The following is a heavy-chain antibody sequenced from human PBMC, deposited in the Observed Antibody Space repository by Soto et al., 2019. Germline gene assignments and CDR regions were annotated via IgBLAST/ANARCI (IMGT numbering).Heavy chain of an antibody. D-gene: IGHD2-21*01. V-gene: IGHV1-3*04. CDR2: IDTSNGRT. Sequence: QVQLVQSGAEVKKPGASVQVSCKASGFTFIGSSIHWLRQAPGQKLEWLGWIDTSNGRTKYSQTFQGRVTISRDTAASTTDMELNSLKSEDTAVYYCARGRWTHTLPDYYVGFWAQGALVTLPP. CDR1: GFTFIGSS. CDR3: ARGRWTHTLPDYYVGF. J-gene: IGHJ4*02.